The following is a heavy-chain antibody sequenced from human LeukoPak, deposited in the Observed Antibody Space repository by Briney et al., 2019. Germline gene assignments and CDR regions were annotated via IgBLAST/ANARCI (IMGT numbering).Heavy chain of an antibody. CDR1: GYSMSSGYY. Sequence: SGTLSLTCTVSGYSMSSGYYWGWIRQPPGKGLEWIGSIYHSGSTNYNPSLKSRVTISVDTSKNQFSLKLSSVTAADTAVYYCASINYDCVWGSYRPNWFDPWGQGTLVTVSS. CDR3: ASINYDCVWGSYRPNWFDP. D-gene: IGHD3-16*02. V-gene: IGHV4-38-2*02. J-gene: IGHJ5*02. CDR2: IYHSGST.